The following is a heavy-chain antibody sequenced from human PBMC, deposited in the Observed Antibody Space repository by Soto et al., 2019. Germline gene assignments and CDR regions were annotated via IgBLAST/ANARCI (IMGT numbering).Heavy chain of an antibody. D-gene: IGHD6-13*01. CDR2: VSGSGGNT. V-gene: IGHV3-23*01. CDR1: GFTVSNYA. Sequence: GGSLRLSCAASGFTVSNYAMSWVRQAPGKGLEWVSAVSGSGGNTYYADSVQGRFTISRDNSKNMLNLQMNSLRAEDTAVYYCAKLNLFVSAAAGRGPFDYWGQGTLVTVS. J-gene: IGHJ4*02. CDR3: AKLNLFVSAAAGRGPFDY.